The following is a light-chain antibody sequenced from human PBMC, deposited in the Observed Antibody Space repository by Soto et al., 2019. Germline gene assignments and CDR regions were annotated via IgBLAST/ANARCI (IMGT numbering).Light chain of an antibody. V-gene: IGKV3-11*01. CDR1: QYINTR. J-gene: IGKJ1*01. CDR2: QTS. Sequence: ELVLTQSPATLSSFPGDRVTLSCRASQYINTRLAWYQHRPGQAPRLLIYQTSIRAAGIPARFSASGTGTDFNLTISDVQPEDFAVYYCHQRQSWPRTFGQGTKVEIK. CDR3: HQRQSWPRT.